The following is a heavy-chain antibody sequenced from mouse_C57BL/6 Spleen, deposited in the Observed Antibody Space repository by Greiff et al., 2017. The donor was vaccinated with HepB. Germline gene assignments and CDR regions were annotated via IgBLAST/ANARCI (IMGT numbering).Heavy chain of an antibody. J-gene: IGHJ2*01. V-gene: IGHV1-80*01. Sequence: VQLQQSGAELVKPGASVKISCKASGYAFSSYWMNWVKQRPGKGLEWIGQIYPGDGDTNYNGKFKGKATLTADKSSSTAYMQLSSLTSEASAVYFCARENYYGSSYGYWGQGTTLTVSS. CDR2: IYPGDGDT. CDR3: ARENYYGSSYGY. CDR1: GYAFSSYW. D-gene: IGHD1-1*01.